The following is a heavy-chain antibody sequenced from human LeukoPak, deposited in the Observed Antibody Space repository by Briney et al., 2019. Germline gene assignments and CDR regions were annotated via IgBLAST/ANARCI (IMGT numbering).Heavy chain of an antibody. V-gene: IGHV4-59*08. CDR3: ARHLESAGTRPYYYYYYGMDV. CDR2: IYYSGST. CDR1: GGSISSYY. Sequence: PSETLSLTCTVSGGSISSYYWSWIRQPPPKGLEWIGYIYYSGSTNYNPSLTSRVTISVDTSKNQFPLKLSSVTAAATAVYYCARHLESAGTRPYYYYYYGMDVWGQGTTVTVSS. J-gene: IGHJ6*02. D-gene: IGHD3-3*01.